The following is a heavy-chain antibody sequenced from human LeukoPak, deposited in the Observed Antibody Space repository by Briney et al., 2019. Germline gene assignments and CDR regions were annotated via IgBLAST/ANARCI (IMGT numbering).Heavy chain of an antibody. Sequence: PGGSLRLSCAVSGFTYSSYWMRWVSHAPGRGLEWVANIQQDGSEKYYVDSVKGRFTISRDNAKNSLYLQMNSLRAEDTAVYYCAKGFLPTATIAAARTSTFDYWGQGTLVTVSS. CDR2: IQQDGSEK. J-gene: IGHJ4*02. V-gene: IGHV3-7*03. CDR3: AKGFLPTATIAAARTSTFDY. CDR1: GFTYSSYW. D-gene: IGHD6-13*01.